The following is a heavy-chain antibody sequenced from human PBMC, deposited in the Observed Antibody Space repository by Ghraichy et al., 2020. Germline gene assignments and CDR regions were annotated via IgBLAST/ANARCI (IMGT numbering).Heavy chain of an antibody. CDR1: GGSINSGGFY. CDR3: AREGAYYYGSRGVDS. J-gene: IGHJ4*02. Sequence: SETLSLTCTVSGGSINSGGFYWTWIRQHPGKGLESIGYMYYTGSTFSNPSLKGRVSISIDTSKNQFSLKLSSVTAADTAVYYCAREGAYYYGSRGVDSWGQGTLVTVSS. CDR2: MYYTGST. D-gene: IGHD3-22*01. V-gene: IGHV4-31*03.